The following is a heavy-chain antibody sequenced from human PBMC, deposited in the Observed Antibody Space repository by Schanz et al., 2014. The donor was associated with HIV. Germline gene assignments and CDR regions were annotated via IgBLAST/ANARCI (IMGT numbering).Heavy chain of an antibody. D-gene: IGHD5-18*01. J-gene: IGHJ4*02. CDR2: ISSGNSYI. CDR3: ARGDAALGDY. Sequence: EVQLVESGGGLVQPGGSLRLSCAASGFTFRSYSMNWVRQAPGKGLEWVSSISSGNSYIYYADSVKGRFTISRDDAKSSLFLQMNSLRAEDTAVYYCARGDAALGDYWGQGTLVTVSS. CDR1: GFTFRSYS. V-gene: IGHV3-21*01.